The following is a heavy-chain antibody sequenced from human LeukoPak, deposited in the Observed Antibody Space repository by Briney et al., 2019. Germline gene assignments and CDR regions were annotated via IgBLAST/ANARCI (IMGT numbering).Heavy chain of an antibody. V-gene: IGHV3-23*01. CDR2: IGGSGGNT. Sequence: PGGSLRLSCAASGFTFRTYAMNWVRQAPGKGLEWVSTIGGSGGNTYYADSVKGRFTISRDNFRNTLYLQVNTLRAEDTAVYYCAKDQGCTSSNCYLHFDYWGQGTLVTVSS. J-gene: IGHJ4*02. CDR3: AKDQGCTSSNCYLHFDY. D-gene: IGHD2-2*01. CDR1: GFTFRTYA.